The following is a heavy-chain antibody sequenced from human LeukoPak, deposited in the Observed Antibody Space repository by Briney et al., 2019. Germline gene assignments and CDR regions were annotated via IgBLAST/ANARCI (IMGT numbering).Heavy chain of an antibody. CDR2: ISGSAGST. CDR3: AKDRRGAARPSDAFDI. D-gene: IGHD6-6*01. CDR1: GFTFSSYA. V-gene: IGHV3-23*01. Sequence: GGSLRLSCAASGFTFSSYAMSWVRQAPGKGLEWVSAISGSAGSTYYADSVKGRFTISRDNSKNSLYLQMNSLRAEDTAVYYCAKDRRGAARPSDAFDIWGQGTMVTVSS. J-gene: IGHJ3*02.